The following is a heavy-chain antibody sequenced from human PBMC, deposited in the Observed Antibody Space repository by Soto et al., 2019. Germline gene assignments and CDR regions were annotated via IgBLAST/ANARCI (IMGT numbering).Heavy chain of an antibody. CDR2: ISYDGSNK. J-gene: IGHJ4*02. CDR1: GFTFSSYA. CDR3: ARDLLGDYDQGHYYFDY. D-gene: IGHD4-17*01. Sequence: HPGGSLRLSCAASGFTFSSYAMHWVRQAPGKGLEWVAVISYDGSNKYYADSVKGRFTISRDNSKNTLYLQMNSLRAEDTAVYYCARDLLGDYDQGHYYFDYWGQGTLVTVSS. V-gene: IGHV3-30-3*01.